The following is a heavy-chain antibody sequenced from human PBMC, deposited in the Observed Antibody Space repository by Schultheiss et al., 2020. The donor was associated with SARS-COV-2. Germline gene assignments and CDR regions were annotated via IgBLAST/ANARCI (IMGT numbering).Heavy chain of an antibody. V-gene: IGHV4-59*01. CDR1: GGSISSYY. Sequence: SQTLSLTCTVSGGSISSYYWSWIRQPPGKGLEWIGYIYYSGSTNYNPSLKSRVTISVDTSKNQSSLKLSSVTAADTAVYYCARDIRDCSGGSCYSGGMDVWGQGTTVTVSS. CDR3: ARDIRDCSGGSCYSGGMDV. J-gene: IGHJ6*02. CDR2: IYYSGST. D-gene: IGHD2-15*01.